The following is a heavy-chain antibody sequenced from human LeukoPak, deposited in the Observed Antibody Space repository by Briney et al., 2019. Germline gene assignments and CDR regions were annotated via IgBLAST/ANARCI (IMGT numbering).Heavy chain of an antibody. CDR3: AVHLPGDYLDR. CDR2: MNPDSGNT. CDR1: EYTFNIYD. V-gene: IGHV1-8*01. J-gene: IGHJ4*02. Sequence: ASVKVSCKASEYTFNIYDINWVRQATGQGLGWMGWMNPDSGNTGFAQKFQGRVTMTRNTSITTAYTELSSLRSEDTAVYYCAVHLPGDYLDRWGQGTLVTVSS.